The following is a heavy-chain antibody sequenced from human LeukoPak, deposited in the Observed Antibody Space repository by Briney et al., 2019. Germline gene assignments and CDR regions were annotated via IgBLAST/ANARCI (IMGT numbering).Heavy chain of an antibody. V-gene: IGHV3-48*03. J-gene: IGHJ4*02. Sequence: GGSLRLSCAASGFTFSSYEMNWVRQAPGKGLEWVSYISSSGSTIYYADSVKGRFTISRNNAKNSLYLQMKSLRAEDTAVYYWARSRFPYPRNFDYWGQGTLVTVSS. D-gene: IGHD1-14*01. CDR3: ARSRFPYPRNFDY. CDR2: ISSSGSTI. CDR1: GFTFSSYE.